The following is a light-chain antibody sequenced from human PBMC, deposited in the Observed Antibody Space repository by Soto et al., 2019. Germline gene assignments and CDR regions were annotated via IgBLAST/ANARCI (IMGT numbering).Light chain of an antibody. V-gene: IGLV3-21*02. Sequence: SYELTQPPSVSVAPGQTARLACGGNNIGSKNVHWYQQKPGQAPVLVVYNDDDRPSGIPERFSGSNSGNTATLTINRVEGGDEADYYCQVWYSGSDHLYVFGTGTKLTVL. CDR1: NIGSKN. CDR3: QVWYSGSDHLYV. CDR2: NDD. J-gene: IGLJ1*01.